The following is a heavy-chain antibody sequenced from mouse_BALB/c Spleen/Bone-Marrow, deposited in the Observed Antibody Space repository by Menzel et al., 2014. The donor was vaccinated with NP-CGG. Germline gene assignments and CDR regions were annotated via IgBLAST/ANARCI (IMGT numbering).Heavy chain of an antibody. CDR2: ISSGGRYI. D-gene: IGHD2-3*01. Sequence: PGGDLVKPGGSLKLSCAASGFTFGTYIMSWVRQTPEKRLEWVATISSGGRYIFYPDSVKGRFTLSRDNSKNTLYLQMSSLRSDDTAMYYCTREEDYDGNYKFAYWGQGTLVTVSA. CDR3: TREEDYDGNYKFAY. CDR1: GFTFGTYI. J-gene: IGHJ3*01. V-gene: IGHV5-6-4*01.